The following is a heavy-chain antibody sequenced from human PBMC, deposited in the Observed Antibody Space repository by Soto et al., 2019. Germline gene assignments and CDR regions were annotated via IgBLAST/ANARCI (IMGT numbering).Heavy chain of an antibody. CDR2: VIPLFGTP. CDR3: AGFGYSKGYAH. CDR1: GVTLSSYV. V-gene: IGHV1-69*06. D-gene: IGHD4-4*01. J-gene: IGHJ4*02. Sequence: SLKVTCKTSGVTLSSYVIIWVRQAPGQGLELMGGVIPLFGTPNYAQKFRDRVTISADKSTSTAYMELRSLRSEDTAMYFCAGFGYSKGYAHWGQGTMVTVYS.